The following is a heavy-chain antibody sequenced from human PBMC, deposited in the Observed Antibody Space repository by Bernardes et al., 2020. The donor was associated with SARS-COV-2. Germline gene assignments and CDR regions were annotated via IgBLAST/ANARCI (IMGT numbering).Heavy chain of an antibody. J-gene: IGHJ4*02. CDR2: ITRDGSET. Sequence: GGSLRLSCAGSGFDFSDYWMTWFRQAPGKGLEWVANITRDGSETYYVDSVKGRFTISRDNAKNLVFLQMNSLRAEDTAVFYCVRAPSVKTPIDFWGQGTLVTVSS. CDR3: VRAPSVKTPIDF. V-gene: IGHV3-7*03. D-gene: IGHD2-15*01. CDR1: GFDFSDYW.